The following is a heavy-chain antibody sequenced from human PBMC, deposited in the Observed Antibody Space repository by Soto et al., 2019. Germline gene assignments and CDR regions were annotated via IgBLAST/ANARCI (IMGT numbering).Heavy chain of an antibody. Sequence: SETLSLTCTVSGGSISSSSYYWGWIRQPPGKGLEWIGSIYYSGSTYYNPSLKSRVTISVDTSKNQFSLKLSSVTAADTAVYYCARDLRRDGFWDYWGQGTLVTVSS. CDR1: GGSISSSSYY. CDR3: ARDLRRDGFWDY. D-gene: IGHD3-10*01. V-gene: IGHV4-39*07. J-gene: IGHJ4*02. CDR2: IYYSGST.